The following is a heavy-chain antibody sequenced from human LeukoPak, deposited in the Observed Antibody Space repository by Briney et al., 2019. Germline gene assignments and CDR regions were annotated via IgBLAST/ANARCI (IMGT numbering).Heavy chain of an antibody. D-gene: IGHD1-1*01. CDR1: GFTLSSLW. J-gene: IGHJ4*02. CDR2: INFDAIAS. V-gene: IGHV3-7*04. Sequence: RGSPRLSCAAPGFTLSSLWMGWVRQAAGKRLEWVASINFDAIASHHVASVNGRFAISRDNAKHTLYLPMRYLRGEDTAGYCLTRVTTNGYFEYWGQGSLVTVSS. CDR3: TRVTTNGYFEY.